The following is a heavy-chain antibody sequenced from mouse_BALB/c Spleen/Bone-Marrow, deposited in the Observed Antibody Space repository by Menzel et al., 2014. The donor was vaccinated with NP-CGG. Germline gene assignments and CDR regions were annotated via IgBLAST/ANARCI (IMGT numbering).Heavy chain of an antibody. J-gene: IGHJ3*01. CDR3: AREARTGAWFTY. Sequence: VMLVESGAELARPGASVKMSCRASGYTFTSYTIQWVKQRPGQGLEWIGYINPSSGYTDYNQKLKDETTLTADKSSNTAYMQLTSLTSEDSAVYSCAREARTGAWFTYWGQGTLVTVSA. V-gene: IGHV1-4*02. D-gene: IGHD4-1*01. CDR2: INPSSGYT. CDR1: GYTFTSYT.